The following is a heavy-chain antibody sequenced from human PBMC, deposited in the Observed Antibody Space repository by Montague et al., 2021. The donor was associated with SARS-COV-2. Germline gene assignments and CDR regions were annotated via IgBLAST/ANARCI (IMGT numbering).Heavy chain of an antibody. CDR3: AGGELELHIRDYYYYGMDV. Sequence: SETLSLTCAVYGGSFSGYYWSWIRQPPGKGPEWIGEINHSGSTKYNPSLKSRVTISVDTSKNQFSLKLSSVTAADTAVYYCAGGELELHIRDYYYYGMDVWGQGPTVTVSS. CDR1: GGSFSGYY. CDR2: INHSGST. J-gene: IGHJ6*02. V-gene: IGHV4-34*01. D-gene: IGHD1-7*01.